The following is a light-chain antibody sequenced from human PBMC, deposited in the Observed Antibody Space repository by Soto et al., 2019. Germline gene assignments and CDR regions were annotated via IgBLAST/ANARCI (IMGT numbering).Light chain of an antibody. CDR1: QPVNTR. J-gene: IGKJ1*01. Sequence: EIVLTQSPATLCSFPCDRVTLSCMATQPVNTRLSWDRHRPGQAPRVLIYLPSNRAAGVPARFSGSGYGKDFNLTISDVETEDFPVYYCHQRQSCPRTFGQGTTV. CDR2: LPS. V-gene: IGKV3-11*01. CDR3: HQRQSCPRT.